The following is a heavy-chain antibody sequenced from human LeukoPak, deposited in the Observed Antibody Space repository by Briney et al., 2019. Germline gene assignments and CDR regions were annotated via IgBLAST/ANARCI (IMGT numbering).Heavy chain of an antibody. CDR2: ISSDGSST. Sequence: PGGSLRLSCAASGFTFSSYWMHWVRHAPGKGLVWASRISSDGSSTSYADSVKGRFTISRDNAKNSLYLQMNSLRAEDTAVYYCARSLEAGYSSSWYWGYWGQGTLVTVSS. CDR3: ARSLEAGYSSSWYWGY. CDR1: GFTFSSYW. D-gene: IGHD6-13*01. J-gene: IGHJ4*02. V-gene: IGHV3-74*01.